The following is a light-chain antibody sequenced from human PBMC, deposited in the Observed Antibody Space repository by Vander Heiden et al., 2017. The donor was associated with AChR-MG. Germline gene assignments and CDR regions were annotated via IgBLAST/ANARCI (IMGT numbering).Light chain of an antibody. CDR1: QSVLYSADNKYY. Sequence: DILMTQSPDSLAVSLGDRATITCRSSQSVLYSADNKYYLAWYQQKPGQPPKVLIYWASIREAGVPDRFSGSGAGTDFTLTISSLQAEDVAVYYCQQHYSTPLTFGGGTKVEIK. V-gene: IGKV4-1*01. CDR2: WAS. J-gene: IGKJ4*01. CDR3: QQHYSTPLT.